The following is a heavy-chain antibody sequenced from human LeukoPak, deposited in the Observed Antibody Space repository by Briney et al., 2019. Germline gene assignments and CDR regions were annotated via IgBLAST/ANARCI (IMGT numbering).Heavy chain of an antibody. Sequence: GGSLRLSCAASRFTFNSYAMGWVSHAARNGLEWVSAISGSGGSTYYADSVKGRFTISRDNSKNRLYLQMNSLRAEDTAVYYCVKNWFFDYWGQGTLVTVSS. V-gene: IGHV3-23*01. D-gene: IGHD3-10*01. CDR1: RFTFNSYA. CDR3: VKNWFFDY. CDR2: ISGSGGST. J-gene: IGHJ4*02.